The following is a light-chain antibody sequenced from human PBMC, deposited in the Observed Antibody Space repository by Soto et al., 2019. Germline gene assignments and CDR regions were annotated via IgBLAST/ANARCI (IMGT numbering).Light chain of an antibody. CDR3: ISYRGSDTSYV. Sequence: QSALTQPPSASGTPGQRVTISCSGSSSNIGSNYVYWYQQLPGTAPKLLIYSNNQRPSGVPDRFSGSKSGNTASLTISGLQAEDEADYYCISYRGSDTSYVFGTGTKVTVL. V-gene: IGLV1-47*02. CDR1: SSNIGSNY. J-gene: IGLJ1*01. CDR2: SNN.